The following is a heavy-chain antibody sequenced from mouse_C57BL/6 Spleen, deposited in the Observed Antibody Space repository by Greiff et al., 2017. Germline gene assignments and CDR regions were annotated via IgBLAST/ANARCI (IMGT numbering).Heavy chain of an antibody. CDR2: INPSTGGT. CDR3: ARPGPPGFAY. V-gene: IGHV1-42*01. CDR1: GYSFTGYY. J-gene: IGHJ3*01. Sequence: VQLQQSGPELVKPGASVKISCKASGYSFTGYYMNWVKQSPETSLEWIGEINPSTGGTTYNQKFKAKATLTVDKSSSTAYMQLKSLTSEDSAVYYCARPGPPGFAYWGQGTLVTVSA.